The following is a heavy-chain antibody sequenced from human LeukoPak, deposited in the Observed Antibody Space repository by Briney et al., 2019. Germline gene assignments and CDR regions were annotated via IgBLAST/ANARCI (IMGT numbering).Heavy chain of an antibody. CDR1: GFTFSSYA. CDR2: ISGSGGST. Sequence: QTGGSLRLSCAASGFTFSSYAMSWVRQAPGKGLEWVSAISGSGGSTYYADSVKGRFTISRDNSKNTLYLQMNSLRAEDTAVYYCAKDLDYGDLLSWFDPGGQGTLVTVSS. CDR3: AKDLDYGDLLSWFDP. V-gene: IGHV3-23*01. D-gene: IGHD4-17*01. J-gene: IGHJ5*02.